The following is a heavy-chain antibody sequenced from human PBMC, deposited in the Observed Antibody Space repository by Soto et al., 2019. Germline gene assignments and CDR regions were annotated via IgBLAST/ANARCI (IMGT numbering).Heavy chain of an antibody. Sequence: AGGSLRLSCAASGSTFDDYAMHWVRQAPGKGLEWVSGISWNSGSIGYADSVKGRFTISRDNAKNSLYLQMNSLRAEDTALYYCAKGGHYDFWSGRTFDYWGQGTLVTVSS. CDR1: GSTFDDYA. CDR3: AKGGHYDFWSGRTFDY. CDR2: ISWNSGSI. J-gene: IGHJ4*02. V-gene: IGHV3-9*01. D-gene: IGHD3-3*01.